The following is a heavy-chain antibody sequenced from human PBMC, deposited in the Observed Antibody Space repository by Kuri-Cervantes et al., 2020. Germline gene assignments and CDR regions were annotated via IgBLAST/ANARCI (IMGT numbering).Heavy chain of an antibody. J-gene: IGHJ5*02. V-gene: IGHV3-30-3*01. CDR2: ISYDGSNK. D-gene: IGHD3-3*01. Sequence: LSLTCAASGFTFSSYAMHWVRQAPGKGLEWVAVISYDGSNKYYADSVKGRFTISRDNSKNTLYLQMNSLRAEDTAVYYCARDSLDSYYDFWSGYRTDYNWFDPWGQGTLVTVS. CDR1: GFTFSSYA. CDR3: ARDSLDSYYDFWSGYRTDYNWFDP.